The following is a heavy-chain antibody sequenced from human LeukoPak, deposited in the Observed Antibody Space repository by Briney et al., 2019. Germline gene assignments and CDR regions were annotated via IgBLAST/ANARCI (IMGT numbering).Heavy chain of an antibody. V-gene: IGHV3-30*18. CDR3: AKKTSTGYSSGWYYFDY. CDR2: ISYDGSNK. J-gene: IGHJ4*02. CDR1: GFTFSSYG. Sequence: PGGSLRLSCAASGFTFSSYGMHWVRQAPGKGLEWVAVISYDGSNKYYADSVKGRFTISGDNSKNTLYLQMNSLRAEDTAVYYCAKKTSTGYSSGWYYFDYWGQGTLVTVSS. D-gene: IGHD6-19*01.